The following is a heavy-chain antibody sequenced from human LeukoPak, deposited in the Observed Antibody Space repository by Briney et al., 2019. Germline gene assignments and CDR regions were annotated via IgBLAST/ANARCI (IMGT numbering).Heavy chain of an antibody. D-gene: IGHD5-12*01. Sequence: PSETLSLTCSVSGGSLSTYSWSRVRQSPGKRLEWIGYIYYGGTTNYNPSLKSRATISADTAKNQCSLRLRSVTAADTAIYYCARDTTVASGMQHWGQGTLVTVSS. CDR3: ARDTTVASGMQH. CDR1: GGSLSTYS. J-gene: IGHJ4*02. V-gene: IGHV4-59*01. CDR2: IYYGGTT.